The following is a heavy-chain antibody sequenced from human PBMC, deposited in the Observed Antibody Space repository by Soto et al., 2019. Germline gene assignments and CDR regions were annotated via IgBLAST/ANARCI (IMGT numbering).Heavy chain of an antibody. V-gene: IGHV3-23*01. CDR1: GFTFNSYA. Sequence: EVHLLESGGGLVQPGGSLRLSCTASGFTFNSYAMTWVRQAPGRGLEGVSGITGSGGRTYYADSVKGRFTISRDNSKSTLYLHMNSLRAEDTAVYYCAKDTRYGDYVRWFDSWGQGTLVTVSS. CDR3: AKDTRYGDYVRWFDS. J-gene: IGHJ5*01. CDR2: ITGSGGRT. D-gene: IGHD4-17*01.